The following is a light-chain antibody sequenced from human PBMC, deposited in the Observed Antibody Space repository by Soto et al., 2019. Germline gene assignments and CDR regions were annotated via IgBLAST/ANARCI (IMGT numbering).Light chain of an antibody. J-gene: IGLJ1*01. Sequence: QSALTQPPSASGSPGQSVTISCTGTSSDVGGYNYVSWYQQHPGKAPKLMIYEVNKRPSGVPDRFSGYKSGNTASLTVSGLQAEDEADYYCNSYAGSPYVFGTGTKLTVL. CDR1: SSDVGGYNY. V-gene: IGLV2-8*01. CDR2: EVN. CDR3: NSYAGSPYV.